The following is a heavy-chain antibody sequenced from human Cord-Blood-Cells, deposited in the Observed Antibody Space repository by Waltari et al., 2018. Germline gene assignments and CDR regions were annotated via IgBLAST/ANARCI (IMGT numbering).Heavy chain of an antibody. D-gene: IGHD6-19*01. V-gene: IGHV4-34*01. CDR3: ARHRYKGVSGWPYWYFDL. CDR2: INHSGST. Sequence: QVQLQQWGAGLLKPSETLSLTCAVYGGSFSGYYWSWIRQPPGKGLEWIGEINHSGSTNYNPSLMSRVTISVDTSKNQFSLKLGSVTAADTAVYYCARHRYKGVSGWPYWYFDLWGRGTLVTVSS. CDR1: GGSFSGYY. J-gene: IGHJ2*01.